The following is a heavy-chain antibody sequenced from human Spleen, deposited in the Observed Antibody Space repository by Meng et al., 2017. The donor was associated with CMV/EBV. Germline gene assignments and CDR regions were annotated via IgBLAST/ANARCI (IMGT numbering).Heavy chain of an antibody. Sequence: PELVPGVGEPPRSQSLTCTFSGGSIRSGDYYWGWIRRPPGKGLGWIESIYYSGSTYYNPSLKSRVTISVDTSKNQFSLKLSSVTAADTAVYYCARDRSPDWYFDLWGRGTLVTVSS. CDR3: ARDRSPDWYFDL. V-gene: IGHV4-39*07. CDR2: IYYSGST. CDR1: GGSIRSGDYY. J-gene: IGHJ2*01.